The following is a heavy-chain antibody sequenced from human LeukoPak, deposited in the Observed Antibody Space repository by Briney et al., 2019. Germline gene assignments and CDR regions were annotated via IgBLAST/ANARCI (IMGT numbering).Heavy chain of an antibody. CDR3: ARSGTYYYGSGSYYTV. CDR2: IIPILGIA. CDR1: GGTFSSYA. Sequence: ASVKVSCKASGGTFSSYAISWVRQAPGQGLEWMGRIIPILGIANYAQKFQGRVTITADKSTSTAYMELSSLRSEGTAVYYCARSGTYYYGSGSYYTVWGQGTLVTVSS. D-gene: IGHD3-10*01. V-gene: IGHV1-69*04. J-gene: IGHJ4*02.